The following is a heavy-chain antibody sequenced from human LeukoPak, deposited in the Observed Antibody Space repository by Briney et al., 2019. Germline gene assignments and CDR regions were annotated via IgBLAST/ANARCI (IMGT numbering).Heavy chain of an antibody. CDR1: GGSISSSSYY. CDR2: IYYSGST. CDR3: ARQGSGYYYAPGYFDL. D-gene: IGHD3-22*01. Sequence: SETLSLTCTVSGGSISSSSYYWGWFPHPPGKGLEWIGGIYYSGSTYYNPSLKSRVTISVDTSKNQFSLKLSSVTAADTAVYYCARQGSGYYYAPGYFDLWGRGTLVTVSS. J-gene: IGHJ2*01. V-gene: IGHV4-39*01.